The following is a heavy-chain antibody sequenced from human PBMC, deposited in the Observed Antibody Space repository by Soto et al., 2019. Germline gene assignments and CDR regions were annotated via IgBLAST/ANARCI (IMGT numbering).Heavy chain of an antibody. CDR1: GFTFSDYY. J-gene: IGHJ6*02. V-gene: IGHV3-11*01. Sequence: QVQLVESGGGLVKPGGSLRLSCAASGFTFSDYYMSWIRQAPGKGLEWVSYISSSGSTIYYADSVKGRFTISRDNAKNSLSLKMTSLRAEDTAVYYCAGPTVTPHYGMDVWGQGTTVTVSS. CDR3: AGPTVTPHYGMDV. CDR2: ISSSGSTI. D-gene: IGHD4-17*01.